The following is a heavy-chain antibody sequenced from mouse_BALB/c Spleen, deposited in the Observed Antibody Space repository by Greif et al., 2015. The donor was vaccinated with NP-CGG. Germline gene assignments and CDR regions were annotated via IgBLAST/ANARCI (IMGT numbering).Heavy chain of an antibody. D-gene: IGHD2-2*01. V-gene: IGHV5-4*02. CDR3: ARGGGYPYWYFDV. CDR2: ISVGGSYT. Sequence: QVVESGGGLVKPGGSLKLSCAASGFTFSDYYMYWVRQTPEKRLRWVATISVGGSYTYYPDSVKGRFTISRDNAKNNLYLQMSSLKSEDTAMYYCARGGGYPYWYFDVWGAGTTVTVSS. CDR1: GFTFSDYY. J-gene: IGHJ1*01.